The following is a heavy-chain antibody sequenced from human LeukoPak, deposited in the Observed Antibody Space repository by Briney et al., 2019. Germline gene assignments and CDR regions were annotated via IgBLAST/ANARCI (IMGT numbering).Heavy chain of an antibody. CDR3: ARDQVVYGENSLGTDF. CDR2: IIPIFGTA. J-gene: IGHJ4*02. D-gene: IGHD4-23*01. CDR1: GGTFSSYA. V-gene: IGHV1-69*06. Sequence: SVKVFCKASGGTFSSYAISWVRQAPGQGLEWMGGIIPIFGTANYAQKFQDRVTITADIATSTACMELSSLRSEDTAVYYCARDQVVYGENSLGTDFWGQGTLVTVSS.